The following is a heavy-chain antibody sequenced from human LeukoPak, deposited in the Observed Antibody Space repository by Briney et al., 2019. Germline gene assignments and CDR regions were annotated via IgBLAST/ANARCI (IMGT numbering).Heavy chain of an antibody. CDR2: INSDGSST. D-gene: IGHD3-10*01. CDR3: ARDQGTMGGKGY. V-gene: IGHV3-74*01. Sequence: PGGSPRLSCAASGFTFSSYWMHWVRQAPGKGLVWVSRINSDGSSTNYADSVKGRFTISRDNAKNTLYLQMNSLRAEDTAVYYCARDQGTMGGKGYWGQGILVTVSS. J-gene: IGHJ4*02. CDR1: GFTFSSYW.